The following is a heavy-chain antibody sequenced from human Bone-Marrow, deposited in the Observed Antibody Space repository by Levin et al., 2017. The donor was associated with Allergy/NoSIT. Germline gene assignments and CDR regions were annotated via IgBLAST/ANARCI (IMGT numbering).Heavy chain of an antibody. D-gene: IGHD2/OR15-2a*01. J-gene: IGHJ5*02. Sequence: PSETLSLTCAISGASISSGGYSWSWIRQTPGQGLEWIGHIYYSGSTYYNPSLKSRVIISVDRSKNRFSLKLRSVTAADTAVYYWAREYSNGRANWFDPWGQGTLVSVSS. V-gene: IGHV4-30-2*01. CDR3: AREYSNGRANWFDP. CDR1: GASISSGGYS. CDR2: IYYSGST.